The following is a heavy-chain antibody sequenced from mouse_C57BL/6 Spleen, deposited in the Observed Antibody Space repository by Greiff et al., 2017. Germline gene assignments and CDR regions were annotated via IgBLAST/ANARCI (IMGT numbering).Heavy chain of an antibody. J-gene: IGHJ3*01. CDR2: IYPRSGNT. CDR3: ARRGGSTMVTPFAY. V-gene: IGHV1-81*01. Sequence: VQLQQSGAELARPGASVKLSCKASGYTFTSYGISWVKQRTGQGLEWIGEIYPRSGNTYYNEKFKGKATLTADKSSRTAYMELRSLTSEDSAVYFCARRGGSTMVTPFAYWGQGTLVTVSA. D-gene: IGHD2-2*01. CDR1: GYTFTSYG.